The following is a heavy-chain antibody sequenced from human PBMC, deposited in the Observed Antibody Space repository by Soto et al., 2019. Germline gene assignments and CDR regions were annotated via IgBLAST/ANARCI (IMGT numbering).Heavy chain of an antibody. Sequence: QVQLVQSGAEVKKPGSSVKVSCKASGGTFSSYAISWVRQAPGQGLEWMGGIIPIFGTANYAQKFQGRVTITADESTSTANMDLSSLRSEDTAVYYCARDYYDSSGYYYGWFDPRGQGTLVTVSS. CDR3: ARDYYDSSGYYYGWFDP. CDR2: IIPIFGTA. D-gene: IGHD3-22*01. V-gene: IGHV1-69*12. J-gene: IGHJ5*02. CDR1: GGTFSSYA.